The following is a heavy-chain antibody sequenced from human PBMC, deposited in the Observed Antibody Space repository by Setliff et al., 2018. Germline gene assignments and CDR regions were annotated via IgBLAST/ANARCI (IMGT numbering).Heavy chain of an antibody. V-gene: IGHV1-18*01. CDR1: GYTFTSYG. D-gene: IGHD3-3*01. Sequence: ASVKVSCKASGYTFTSYGISWVRQAPGQGLEWMGWISAYNGGTNYAQKFQGWVTMTRDTSISTAYMELSRLRSDDTAVYYCARGRDFWSGYLVYWGQGTLVTVSS. CDR2: ISAYNGGT. J-gene: IGHJ4*02. CDR3: ARGRDFWSGYLVY.